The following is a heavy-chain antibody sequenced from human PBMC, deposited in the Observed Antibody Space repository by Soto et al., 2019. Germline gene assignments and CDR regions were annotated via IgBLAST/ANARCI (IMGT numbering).Heavy chain of an antibody. D-gene: IGHD5-12*01. J-gene: IGHJ4*02. Sequence: ASVKVSCKASGYTFTSYAMHWVRQAPGQRLEWMGWINAGNGNTKYSQKFQGRVTITRDTSASTAYMELSRLRSDDTAVYYCARDRSGYDLDYWGQGTLVTVSS. V-gene: IGHV1-3*01. CDR1: GYTFTSYA. CDR3: ARDRSGYDLDY. CDR2: INAGNGNT.